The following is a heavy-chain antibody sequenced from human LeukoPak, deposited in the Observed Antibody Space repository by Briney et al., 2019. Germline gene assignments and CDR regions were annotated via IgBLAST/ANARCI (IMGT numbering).Heavy chain of an antibody. CDR3: ARTGMTTFGGATVQEFDP. V-gene: IGHV4-59*08. CDR2: ISYSGST. J-gene: IGHJ5*02. CDR1: GGSISSSY. Sequence: SETLSLTCTVSGGSISSSYWSWIRQPPGKGLEWIGYISYSGSTNYNPSLKSRVTISVDTSKNQFSLKLSSVTAADTAVYYCARTGMTTFGGATVQEFDPWGQGTLVTVSS. D-gene: IGHD3-16*02.